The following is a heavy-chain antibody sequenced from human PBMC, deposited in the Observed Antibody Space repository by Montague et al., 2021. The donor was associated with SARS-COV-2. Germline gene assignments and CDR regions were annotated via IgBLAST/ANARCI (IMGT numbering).Heavy chain of an antibody. D-gene: IGHD6-25*01. CDR2: IYYTGIT. Sequence: SETLSLTCTVSGCSIGSHYWSWIRLPPGKGLGWVGHIYYTGITKYKSSLKSRVTISVDTSKNQLSLKLDSVTAADTAVYYCARGSGSASATWFDPWGQGTLVTVSS. CDR3: ARGSGSASATWFDP. CDR1: GCSIGSHY. V-gene: IGHV4-59*11. J-gene: IGHJ5*02.